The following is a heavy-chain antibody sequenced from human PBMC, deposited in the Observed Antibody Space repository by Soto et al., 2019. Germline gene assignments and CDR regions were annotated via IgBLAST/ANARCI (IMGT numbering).Heavy chain of an antibody. CDR1: GFTFSTYA. Sequence: GGSLRLSCSVSGFTFSTYAMHWVRQAPGKGLEYVSAISNNGGSTYYADSVTGRFIISRDNSMNTLYLQMSSLRVDDTALYFCIKGGGVNYYTQYAFDFWGRGTMVTVSS. D-gene: IGHD1-26*01. CDR2: ISNNGGST. V-gene: IGHV3-64D*06. J-gene: IGHJ3*01. CDR3: IKGGGVNYYTQYAFDF.